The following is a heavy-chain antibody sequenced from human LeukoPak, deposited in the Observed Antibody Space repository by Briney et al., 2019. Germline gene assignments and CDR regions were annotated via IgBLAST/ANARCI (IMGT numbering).Heavy chain of an antibody. Sequence: SETLSLTCTVSGGSVSSGSYYWSWIRQPPGTGLEWIGYIYYSGSTNYNPSHKSRVTISIDTSKNQFSLKLSSVTAADTAVYYCARDRVRGSSNPYFDYWGQGTLVTVSS. D-gene: IGHD1-26*01. CDR2: IYYSGST. V-gene: IGHV4-61*01. J-gene: IGHJ4*02. CDR1: GGSVSSGSYY. CDR3: ARDRVRGSSNPYFDY.